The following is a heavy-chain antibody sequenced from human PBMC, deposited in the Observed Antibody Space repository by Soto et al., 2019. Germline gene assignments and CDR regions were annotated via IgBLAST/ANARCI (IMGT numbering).Heavy chain of an antibody. V-gene: IGHV3-74*01. J-gene: IGHJ4*02. Sequence: EVQLVESGGGFVQPGGSLRLSCAASGFTFSSYWIHWVRQAPGKGLVWGSRINSDGGTTNYADSLKGRFTISRDNAKNTLFLQMNSLRAEDTAVYYCARGQSGSYSFDFWGQGTLVTVSS. CDR2: INSDGGTT. CDR1: GFTFSSYW. D-gene: IGHD3-10*01. CDR3: ARGQSGSYSFDF.